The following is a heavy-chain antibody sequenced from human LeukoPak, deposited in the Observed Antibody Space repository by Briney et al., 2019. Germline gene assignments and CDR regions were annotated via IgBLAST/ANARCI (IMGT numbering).Heavy chain of an antibody. Sequence: TTEYASSVKGRFTSSRDNSKRIAYLQMNSLKTEDTAVYYCTRVSGYCTNGVCFLSYYYMDVWGKGTTVTVSS. CDR2: TT. V-gene: IGHV3-49*02. CDR3: TRVSGYCTNGVCFLSYYYMDV. J-gene: IGHJ6*03. D-gene: IGHD2-8*01.